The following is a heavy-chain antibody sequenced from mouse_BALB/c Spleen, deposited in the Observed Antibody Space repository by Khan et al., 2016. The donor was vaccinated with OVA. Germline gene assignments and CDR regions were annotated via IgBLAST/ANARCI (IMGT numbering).Heavy chain of an antibody. CDR2: INTYTGEP. J-gene: IGHJ4*01. CDR1: GYTFTNYG. CDR3: ARPPYVSYVMVY. Sequence: QIQLVQSGPELKKPGETVKISCKASGYTFTNYGMNWVKQAPGKGLKWMGWINTYTGEPTYADDFKGRFAFSLETSASTAYLQINNLKKEDTARVCCARPPYVSYVMVYWGQGTSVTVSS. V-gene: IGHV9-3-1*01. D-gene: IGHD1-1*01.